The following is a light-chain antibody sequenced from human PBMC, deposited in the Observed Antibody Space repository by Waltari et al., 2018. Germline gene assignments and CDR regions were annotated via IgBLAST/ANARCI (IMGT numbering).Light chain of an antibody. CDR2: GAT. J-gene: IGKJ2*01. Sequence: DIQITPSPSPLSAPVRVGITIPCQARQTISTFLNLSQHKPGKAPTLLVYGATILQSGVPSRFSGSGLGTDFTLTITNVQPEDFATYYCQQTYRTPPYTFGQGTKLEIK. V-gene: IGKV1-39*01. CDR1: QTISTF. CDR3: QQTYRTPPYT.